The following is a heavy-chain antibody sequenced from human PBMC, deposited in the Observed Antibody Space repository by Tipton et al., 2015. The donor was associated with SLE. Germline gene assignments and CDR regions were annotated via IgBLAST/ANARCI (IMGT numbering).Heavy chain of an antibody. J-gene: IGHJ2*01. CDR3: ARDGGDYWYFDL. CDR2: IYYSGST. CDR1: GGSISSYY. D-gene: IGHD2-21*01. Sequence: TLSLTCTVSGGSISSYYWSWIRQPPGKGLEWIGYIYYSGSTNYNPSLKSRVTISVDTSKNQFSLKLSSVTAADTAVYYCARDGGDYWYFDLWGRGTLVTVSS. V-gene: IGHV4-59*01.